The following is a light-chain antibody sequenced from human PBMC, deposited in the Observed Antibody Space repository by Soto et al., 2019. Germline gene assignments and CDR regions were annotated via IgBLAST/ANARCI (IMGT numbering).Light chain of an antibody. CDR1: QTINSW. CDR2: TTS. V-gene: IGKV1-5*03. CDR3: HQYIVYPWT. Sequence: IQMTQSPSTLSASVGDRVTITCRASQTINSWLAWYHQKPGKAPQLLIYTTSSLESGVPSRLSGSGSGTEFTLAISSLQPDDFATYYCHQYIVYPWTFGQGTKVEIK. J-gene: IGKJ1*01.